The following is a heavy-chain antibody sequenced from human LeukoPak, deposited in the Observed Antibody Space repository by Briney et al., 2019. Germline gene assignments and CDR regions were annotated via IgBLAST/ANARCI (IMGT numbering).Heavy chain of an antibody. Sequence: GGSLRLSCAASGFTFSSYWMHWVRQAPGKGLVWVSRIKSDASTTTYADSVKGRFTISRDNAKNTLYLQMNSLGAEDTAVYYCARVDWNYSTGWLLDYWGQGTLVTVSS. D-gene: IGHD6-19*01. CDR2: IKSDASTT. V-gene: IGHV3-74*01. CDR3: ARVDWNYSTGWLLDY. J-gene: IGHJ4*02. CDR1: GFTFSSYW.